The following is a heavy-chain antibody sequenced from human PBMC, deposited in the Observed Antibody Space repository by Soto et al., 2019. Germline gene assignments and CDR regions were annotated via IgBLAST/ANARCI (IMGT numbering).Heavy chain of an antibody. D-gene: IGHD4-17*01. CDR1: GYTFTSYD. J-gene: IGHJ6*03. V-gene: IGHV1-8*01. CDR3: ARARYGDYPPAYYYYMDV. Sequence: GASVQVSCKASGYTFTSYDTNWVRQATGQGLEWMGWMNPNSGNTGYAQKFQGRVTMTRNTSISTAYMELSSLRSEDTAVYYCARARYGDYPPAYYYYMDVWGKGTTVTVSS. CDR2: MNPNSGNT.